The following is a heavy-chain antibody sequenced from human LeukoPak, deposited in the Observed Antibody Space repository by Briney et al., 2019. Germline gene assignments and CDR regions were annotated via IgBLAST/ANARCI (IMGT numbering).Heavy chain of an antibody. V-gene: IGHV3-48*04. CDR2: ISSSSSTI. CDR1: GFTFSSYS. Sequence: GSLRLSCAASGFTFSSYSMNWVRQAPGKGLEWVSYISSSSSTIYYADSVKGRFTISRDNAKNSLYLQMNSLRAEDTAVYYCARVFGSGSFSDAFDIWGQGTMVTVSS. D-gene: IGHD3-10*01. CDR3: ARVFGSGSFSDAFDI. J-gene: IGHJ3*02.